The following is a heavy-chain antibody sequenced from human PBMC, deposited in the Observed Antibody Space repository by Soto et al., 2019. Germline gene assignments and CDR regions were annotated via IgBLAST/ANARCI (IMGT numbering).Heavy chain of an antibody. CDR3: ARVVYDILGPVGTYYFDY. Sequence: QVQLQESGPGLVKPSETLSLTCTVSGGSISSYYWSWIRQPPGKGLEWIGYIYYSGSTNYNPSLKSRVTISVDTSKNQFSLKLSSVTAADTAVYYCARVVYDILGPVGTYYFDYWGQGTLVTVSS. V-gene: IGHV4-59*01. CDR1: GGSISSYY. CDR2: IYYSGST. J-gene: IGHJ4*02. D-gene: IGHD3-9*01.